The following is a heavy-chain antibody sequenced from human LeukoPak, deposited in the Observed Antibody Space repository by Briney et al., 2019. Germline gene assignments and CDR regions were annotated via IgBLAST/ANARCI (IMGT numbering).Heavy chain of an antibody. D-gene: IGHD1-26*01. CDR1: GFTFSSYA. V-gene: IGHV3-30*02. J-gene: IGHJ4*02. Sequence: GGSLRLSCAASGFTFSSYAMHWVRQAPGKGLEWVAFIRYDGSNKYYADSVKGRFTISRDNSKNTLYLQMNSLRAEGTAVYYCATSERIVGATTNYWGQGTLVTVSP. CDR2: IRYDGSNK. CDR3: ATSERIVGATTNY.